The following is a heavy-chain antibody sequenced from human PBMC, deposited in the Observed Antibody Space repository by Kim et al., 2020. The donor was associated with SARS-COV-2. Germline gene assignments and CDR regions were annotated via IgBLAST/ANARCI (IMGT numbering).Heavy chain of an antibody. V-gene: IGHV1-18*01. J-gene: IGHJ6*02. CDR3: AREGFYHGSGTYSPPRYYGMDV. D-gene: IGHD3-10*01. Sequence: ASVKVSCKASGYTFFSYGISWVRQAPGQGLEWVGWISPYNGYTNYAEKFQGRVTMSTDTSTRTAFMDLRSLTSDDTAVYYCAREGFYHGSGTYSPPRYYGMDVWGQGTTVSVSS. CDR2: ISPYNGYT. CDR1: GYTFFSYG.